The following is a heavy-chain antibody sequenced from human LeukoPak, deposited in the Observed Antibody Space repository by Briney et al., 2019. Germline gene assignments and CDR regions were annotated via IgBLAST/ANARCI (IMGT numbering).Heavy chain of an antibody. V-gene: IGHV3-48*01. D-gene: IGHD3-3*01. J-gene: IGHJ4*02. Sequence: GGSLRLSCAASGFTFSSYSMNWVRQAPGKGLEWVSYISSSSSTIYYADSVKGRFTISRDNAKNSLYLQMNSLRAEDTAVYYCARDLYYDFWSGYYTRLDYWGQGTLVTVSS. CDR1: GFTFSSYS. CDR2: ISSSSSTI. CDR3: ARDLYYDFWSGYYTRLDY.